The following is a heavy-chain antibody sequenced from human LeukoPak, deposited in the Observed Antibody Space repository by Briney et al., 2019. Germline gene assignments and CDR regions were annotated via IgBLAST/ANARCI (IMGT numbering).Heavy chain of an antibody. V-gene: IGHV3-30*18. J-gene: IGHJ4*02. Sequence: PGGSLRLSCAASGFTVSHNYMTWVRQAPGKGLEWVAVISYDGDKETYADSVKGRFTISRDNSKNTLYLQMNSLRVEDTAVYHCAKVQLERRELLPNFDHWGQGTLVTVSS. CDR1: GFTVSHNY. CDR2: ISYDGDKE. CDR3: AKVQLERRELLPNFDH. D-gene: IGHD1-1*01.